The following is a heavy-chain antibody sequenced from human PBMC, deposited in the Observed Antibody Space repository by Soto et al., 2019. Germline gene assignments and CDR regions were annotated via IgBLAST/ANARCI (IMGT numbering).Heavy chain of an antibody. Sequence: QVQLQESGPGLVKPSETLSLTCTVSGGSISTYYWSWIRQPPGKGLEWVGYIYYSGSTNYNPSLKGRVTIPVAPSNNQSPRKRRSMPAADPAVYFFARGRPWELWDYWGQGTLVTVSS. V-gene: IGHV4-59*12. CDR3: ARGRPWELWDY. CDR2: IYYSGST. CDR1: GGSISTYY. J-gene: IGHJ4*02. D-gene: IGHD1-26*01.